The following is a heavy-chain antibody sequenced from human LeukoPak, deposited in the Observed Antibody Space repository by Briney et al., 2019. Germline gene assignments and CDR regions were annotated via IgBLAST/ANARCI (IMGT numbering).Heavy chain of an antibody. J-gene: IGHJ6*02. V-gene: IGHV3-9*01. CDR1: GFTFDDYA. D-gene: IGHD6-19*01. CDR2: ISWDSYNI. Sequence: LSLSGAASGFTFDDYAMFRLGQGPGNGLEWVSGISWDSYNIGYAASVKGRFTISRDNAKNSLYLQLSSLRAEDTAFYYCARGNRDSSGFYYYYGMDVWGQGTTVTVSS. CDR3: ARGNRDSSGFYYYYGMDV.